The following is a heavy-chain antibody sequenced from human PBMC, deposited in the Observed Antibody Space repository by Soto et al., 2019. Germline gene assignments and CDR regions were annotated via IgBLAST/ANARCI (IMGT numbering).Heavy chain of an antibody. Sequence: EVQLVESGGGLVQPGGSLKLSCAASGFAFSGSALHWVRQASGKGLEWVCRIRSKGNSYATAYTASVKGRFTIARDDSKKTAYMQMNSLKTEDTAVDYCTLGYCVSTNCYPRFDPWGQGTLVTVSS. CDR1: GFAFSGSA. V-gene: IGHV3-73*01. CDR2: IRSKGNSYAT. J-gene: IGHJ5*02. D-gene: IGHD2-2*01. CDR3: TLGYCVSTNCYPRFDP.